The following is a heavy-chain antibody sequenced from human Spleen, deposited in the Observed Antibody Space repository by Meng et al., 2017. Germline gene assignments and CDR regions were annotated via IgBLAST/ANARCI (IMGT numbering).Heavy chain of an antibody. V-gene: IGHV1-46*01. CDR3: ARDKTGYYGSGTYYNGMDV. CDR2: INPSGGST. D-gene: IGHD3-10*01. CDR1: GYTLTELS. J-gene: IGHJ6*02. Sequence: ASVKVSCKISGYTLTELSIHWVRQAPGQGLEWMGIINPSGGSTSYAQKFQGRVTMTSDTSTSTVYMELSSLRSEDTAVYYCARDKTGYYGSGTYYNGMDVWGQGTTVTVSS.